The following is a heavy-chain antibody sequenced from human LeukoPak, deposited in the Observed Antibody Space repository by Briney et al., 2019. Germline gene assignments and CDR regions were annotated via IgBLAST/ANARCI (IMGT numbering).Heavy chain of an antibody. CDR3: ASHRLRFLEWSVLARKYNWFDP. CDR2: ISSSSSYI. V-gene: IGHV3-21*01. Sequence: GGSLRLSCAASGFTFSSYSMNWVRQAPGKGLEWVSSISSSSSYIYYADSVKGRFTISRDNAKNSLYLQMNSLRAEDTAVYYCASHRLRFLEWSVLARKYNWFDPWGQGTLVTVSS. CDR1: GFTFSSYS. J-gene: IGHJ5*02. D-gene: IGHD3-3*01.